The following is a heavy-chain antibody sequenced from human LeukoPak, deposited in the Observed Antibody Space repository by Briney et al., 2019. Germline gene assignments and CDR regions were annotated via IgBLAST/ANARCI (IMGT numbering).Heavy chain of an antibody. D-gene: IGHD2-15*01. Sequence: PSETLSLTCAVSGASISGSDWWSWVRQPPGKGLEWIGEIYHSGSTNYNSSLKSRVTISVDESKSHFSLKVSSVTAADTAVYYCARAYKESDIVVVVAAAWFDPWGQGTLVTVSS. CDR3: ARAYKESDIVVVVAAAWFDP. V-gene: IGHV4-4*02. CDR1: GASISGSDW. CDR2: IYHSGST. J-gene: IGHJ5*02.